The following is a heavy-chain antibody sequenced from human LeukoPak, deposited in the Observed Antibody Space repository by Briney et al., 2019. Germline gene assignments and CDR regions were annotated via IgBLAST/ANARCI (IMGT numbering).Heavy chain of an antibody. V-gene: IGHV3-33*01. Sequence: GGSLRLSCAASGFTFSSYGMHWVRQAPGKGLEWVAVIWYDGSNKYYADSVKGRFTISRDNSKNTLYLQMNSLRAEDTAVYYCARDPSAGYDSSGYYNYFDYWGQGTLVPSPQ. D-gene: IGHD3-22*01. CDR3: ARDPSAGYDSSGYYNYFDY. J-gene: IGHJ4*02. CDR1: GFTFSSYG. CDR2: IWYDGSNK.